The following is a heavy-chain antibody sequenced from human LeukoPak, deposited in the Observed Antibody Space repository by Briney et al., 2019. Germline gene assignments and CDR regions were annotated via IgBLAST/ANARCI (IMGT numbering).Heavy chain of an antibody. J-gene: IGHJ4*02. D-gene: IGHD3-22*01. CDR2: IDKDRIT. CDR3: ASLIPFYLDSSDYPGGY. V-gene: IGHV3-53*01. CDR1: HFTISINY. Sequence: GGSLRLSCAATHFTISINYMSWVRQAPGKGLEWLSVIDKDRITNYADSVRGRFTISRDHSKNTVYLQLNSLRAEDTAVYYCASLIPFYLDSSDYPGGYWGQGTLVTVSS.